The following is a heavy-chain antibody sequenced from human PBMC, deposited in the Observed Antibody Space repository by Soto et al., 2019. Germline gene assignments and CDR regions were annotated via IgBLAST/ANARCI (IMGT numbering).Heavy chain of an antibody. CDR3: VRVWGYDSNDNYYAY. J-gene: IGHJ4*02. D-gene: IGHD3-22*01. CDR1: GGTFSRHA. Sequence: QVQLVQSGAEVREPGSSVKVSCKASGGTFSRHAISWVRQAPGQGLEWMGGIIPIFGTANHAQKFHGRVTIIADESTSTGYLELSCLRSEDTAKYYCVRVWGYDSNDNYYAYCGQGTLVIVTS. V-gene: IGHV1-69*01. CDR2: IIPIFGTA.